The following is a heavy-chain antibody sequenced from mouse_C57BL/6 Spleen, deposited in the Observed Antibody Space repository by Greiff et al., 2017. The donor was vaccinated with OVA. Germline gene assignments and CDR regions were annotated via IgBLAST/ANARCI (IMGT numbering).Heavy chain of an antibody. CDR3: VREGNYSNYVGFDY. Sequence: EVQRVESGGGLVQPKGSLKLSCAASGFTFNTYAMHWVRQAPGKGLEWVARIRSKSSNYATYYADSVKDRFTISRDDSQSMLYLQMNNLKTEDTAMYYCVREGNYSNYVGFDYWGQGTTLTVSS. CDR2: IRSKSSNYAT. D-gene: IGHD2-5*01. V-gene: IGHV10-3*01. CDR1: GFTFNTYA. J-gene: IGHJ2*01.